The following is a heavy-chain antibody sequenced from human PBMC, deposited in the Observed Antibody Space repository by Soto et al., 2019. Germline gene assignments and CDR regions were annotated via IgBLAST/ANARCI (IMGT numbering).Heavy chain of an antibody. V-gene: IGHV3-49*03. D-gene: IGHD3-10*01. CDR2: IRSKAYGGTT. CDR3: TRLRRELLWFGERNHDPYYYYMDV. J-gene: IGHJ6*03. CDR1: GFTFGDYA. Sequence: GGSLRLSCTASGFTFGDYAMSWFRQAPGKGLEWVGFIRSKAYGGTTEYAASVKGRFTISRDDSKSIAYLQMNSLKTEDTAVYYCTRLRRELLWFGERNHDPYYYYMDVWGKGTTVTVSS.